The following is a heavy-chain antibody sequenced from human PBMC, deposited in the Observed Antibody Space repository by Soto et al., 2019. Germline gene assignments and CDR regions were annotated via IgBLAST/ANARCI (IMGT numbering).Heavy chain of an antibody. J-gene: IGHJ4*02. V-gene: IGHV1-3*01. CDR2: INAGNGNT. Sequence: VASVKVSCKASGYTFTRYAMHWVRQAPGQRLEWMGWINAGNGNTKYAQKFQGRVTITRDTSTSTAYMELRSLRSDDTAVYYCARFASGSYYDYWGQGTLVTVSS. D-gene: IGHD3-10*01. CDR1: GYTFTRYA. CDR3: ARFASGSYYDY.